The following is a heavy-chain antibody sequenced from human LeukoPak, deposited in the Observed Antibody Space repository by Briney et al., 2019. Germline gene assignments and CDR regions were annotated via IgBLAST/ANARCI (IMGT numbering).Heavy chain of an antibody. CDR2: IYYSGST. Sequence: SETLSLTCTVSGGSISSYYWSWIRQPPGKGLEWIGYIYYSGSTNYNPSLKSRVTISVDTSKNQFSLKLSSVTAADTAVYHCAKQNSYGLNLHYYYGMDVWGQGTTVTVSS. V-gene: IGHV4-59*08. D-gene: IGHD5-18*01. CDR1: GGSISSYY. CDR3: AKQNSYGLNLHYYYGMDV. J-gene: IGHJ6*02.